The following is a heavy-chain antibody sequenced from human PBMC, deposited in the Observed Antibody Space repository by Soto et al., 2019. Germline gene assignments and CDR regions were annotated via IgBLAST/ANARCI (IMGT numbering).Heavy chain of an antibody. D-gene: IGHD3-22*01. J-gene: IGHJ4*02. CDR3: ARKARYYDSSGYPADPYYFDY. CDR2: INAGNGNT. Sequence: GASVKVSCKASGYTFTSYAMHWVRQAPGQRLEWMGWINAGNGNTKYSQKFQGRVTITRDTSASTAYMELSSLRSEDTAVYYCARKARYYDSSGYPADPYYFDYWGQGTLVTVSS. V-gene: IGHV1-3*01. CDR1: GYTFTSYA.